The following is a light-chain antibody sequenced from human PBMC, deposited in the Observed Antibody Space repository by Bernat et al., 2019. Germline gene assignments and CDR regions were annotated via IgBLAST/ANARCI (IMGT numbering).Light chain of an antibody. J-gene: IGKJ2*01. CDR3: QQKYFNRLT. CDR2: ETS. V-gene: IGKV1-39*01. CDR1: QYISDY. Sequence: DVQMTQSPSSLSASVGDAVTITCRASQYISDYLNWYQQRPVQAPQVMVFETSKLETGVPSRVSGNGSGTEFTLTIRSLRTEDFATYFCQQKYFNRLTFGQGTKLEVK.